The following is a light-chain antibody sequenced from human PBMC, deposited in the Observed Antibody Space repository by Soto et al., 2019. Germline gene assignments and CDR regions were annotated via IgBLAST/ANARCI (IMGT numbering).Light chain of an antibody. J-gene: IGKJ3*01. V-gene: IGKV3-20*01. CDR3: QQYHSAPFT. CDR1: QSVYSSH. CDR2: DAS. Sequence: EIVLTQSPGTLSLSPGERATLSSRASQSVYSSHLAWYRQKPGQVPRLLIYDASSRATGIPDRFSGSGSGTDFTLTISRLEPEDFAVYYCQQYHSAPFTFGPGTKVDIK.